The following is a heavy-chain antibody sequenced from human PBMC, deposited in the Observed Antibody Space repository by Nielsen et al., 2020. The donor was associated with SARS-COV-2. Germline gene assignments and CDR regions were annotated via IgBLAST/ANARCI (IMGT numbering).Heavy chain of an antibody. CDR3: ARQAYHYGSGGYYFDY. CDR1: GYSFTSYW. V-gene: IGHV5-51*01. Sequence: GESLKISCKGSGYSFTSYWIGWVRQMPGKGLEWMGIIYSSDSDTRYRPSFQGQVTISADKSISTACLQWSSLKASDTDMYYCARQAYHYGSGGYYFDYWGQGTLVTVSS. CDR2: IYSSDSDT. D-gene: IGHD3-10*01. J-gene: IGHJ4*02.